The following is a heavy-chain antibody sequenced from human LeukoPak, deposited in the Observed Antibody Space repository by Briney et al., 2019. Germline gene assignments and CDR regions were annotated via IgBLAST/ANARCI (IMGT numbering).Heavy chain of an antibody. CDR2: ISGSGGST. Sequence: GGPLRLSCAASGFTFSSYAMSGVRQAPGKGLEWVSAISGSGGSTYYADSVKGRFTISRDNSKNTLYLQMNSLRAEDTAVYYCAKVGREQQLVLYGDYEGFLRQYYFDYWGQGTLVTVSS. J-gene: IGHJ4*02. CDR1: GFTFSSYA. CDR3: AKVGREQQLVLYGDYEGFLRQYYFDY. V-gene: IGHV3-23*01. D-gene: IGHD6-13*01.